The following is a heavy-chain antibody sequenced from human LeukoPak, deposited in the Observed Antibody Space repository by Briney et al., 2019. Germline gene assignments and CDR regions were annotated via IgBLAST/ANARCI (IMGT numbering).Heavy chain of an antibody. V-gene: IGHV3-30*02. D-gene: IGHD3-10*01. CDR2: IRYDGSNK. J-gene: IGHJ4*02. Sequence: GGSLRLSCAASGFTFSSYGMHWVRQAPGKGLEWVASIRYDGSNKYYADSVKGRFTISRDNSKNTLYLQMNSLRAEDTAVYYCARTSSGSFWYFDYWGQGTLVTVSS. CDR3: ARTSSGSFWYFDY. CDR1: GFTFSSYG.